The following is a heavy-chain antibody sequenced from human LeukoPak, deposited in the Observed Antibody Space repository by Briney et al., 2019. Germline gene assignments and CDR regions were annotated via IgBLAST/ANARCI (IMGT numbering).Heavy chain of an antibody. D-gene: IGHD6-13*01. J-gene: IGHJ3*02. CDR2: ISYDGSNK. Sequence: GGSLRLSCAASGFTFSSYGMHWVRQAPGKGLEWVAVISYDGSNKYYADSVKGRFTISRDNSKNTLYLQMNSLRAEDTAVYYCASHPIRIAAAGSNSAFDIWGQGTMVTVSS. V-gene: IGHV3-30*03. CDR3: ASHPIRIAAAGSNSAFDI. CDR1: GFTFSSYG.